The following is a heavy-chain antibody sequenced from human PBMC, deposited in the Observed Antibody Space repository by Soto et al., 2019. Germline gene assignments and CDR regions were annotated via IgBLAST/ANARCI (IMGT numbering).Heavy chain of an antibody. D-gene: IGHD2-15*01. CDR1: GYTFTSYG. J-gene: IGHJ6*02. V-gene: IGHV1-18*04. Sequence: QVQLVQSGAEVKKPGASVKVSCKASGYTFTSYGISWVRQAPGQGLEWMGWISAYNGNTNYAQKLQGRVTMTTDTTTSTAYMDLRSLRSDDTAVYYCARDRAIGYCSGGSCYSIGYYYYYGMDVWGQGTTVTVSS. CDR2: ISAYNGNT. CDR3: ARDRAIGYCSGGSCYSIGYYYYYGMDV.